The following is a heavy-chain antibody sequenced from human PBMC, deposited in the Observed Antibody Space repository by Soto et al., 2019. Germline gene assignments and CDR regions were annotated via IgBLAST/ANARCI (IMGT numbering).Heavy chain of an antibody. CDR3: ARDLNSGPFHY. V-gene: IGHV3-48*01. Sequence: GGSLRLSCAASGFTFSSYSMNWVRQAPGKGLEWVSYISSSSSTIYYADSVKGRFTISRDNAKNSLYLQMNSLRAEDTAVYYCARDLNSGPFHYWCPGPLVTVSS. CDR2: ISSSSSTI. CDR1: GFTFSSYS. J-gene: IGHJ4*02. D-gene: IGHD2-15*01.